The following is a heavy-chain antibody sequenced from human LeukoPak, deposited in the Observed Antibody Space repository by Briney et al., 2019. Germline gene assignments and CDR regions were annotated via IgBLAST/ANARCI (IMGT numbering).Heavy chain of an antibody. Sequence: GGSLRLSCAASGFTFSNYAMSWIRQAPGKGLEWVSGISGSGGTTDYADSVKGRFTISRDNSKNTLYLQMNSLRAEDTAVYYCAKGKVTGYFYVMDVWGQGTTVTVSS. D-gene: IGHD7-27*01. CDR2: ISGSGGTT. V-gene: IGHV3-23*01. CDR3: AKGKVTGYFYVMDV. CDR1: GFTFSNYA. J-gene: IGHJ6*02.